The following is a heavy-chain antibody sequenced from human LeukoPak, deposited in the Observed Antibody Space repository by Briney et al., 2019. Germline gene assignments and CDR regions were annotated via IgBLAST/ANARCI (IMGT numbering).Heavy chain of an antibody. CDR2: VYYSGRT. J-gene: IGHJ4*02. CDR3: ARRGNGSFYYFDD. D-gene: IGHD1-26*01. CDR1: GDSITSRSFY. V-gene: IGHV4-39*02. Sequence: SETLSLTCFVSGDSITSRSFYWGWIRQPPGKNLEWIGNVYYSGRTSYNPSLKTRVTISVDTSRNHFSLKLTSVTAADTAVYYCARRGNGSFYYFDDWGQGTLVTVSS.